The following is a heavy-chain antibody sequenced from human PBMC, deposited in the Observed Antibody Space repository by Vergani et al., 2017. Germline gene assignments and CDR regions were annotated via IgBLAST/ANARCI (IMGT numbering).Heavy chain of an antibody. CDR2: INPNSGGT. J-gene: IGHJ4*02. Sequence: QVQLVQSGAEVKKPGASVKVSCKASGYTFTGYYMHWVRQAPGQGLEWMGWINPNSGGTNYAQKFQGRVTMTTDTSTSTAYMELRSLRSDDTAVYYCARVIIAAAGKYYFDYWGQGTLVTVSS. V-gene: IGHV1-2*02. CDR3: ARVIIAAAGKYYFDY. CDR1: GYTFTGYY. D-gene: IGHD6-13*01.